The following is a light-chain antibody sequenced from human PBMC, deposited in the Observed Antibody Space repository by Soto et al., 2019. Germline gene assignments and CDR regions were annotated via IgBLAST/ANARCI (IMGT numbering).Light chain of an antibody. CDR3: QHYGTSAL. J-gene: IGKJ3*01. Sequence: EIVLTQSPGTLSLSPGERATLSCRASQSVSHSYLAWYQQKPGQAPRLLIYASSRATGIPDRFSGSGSGTDFTLSISRLEPEDFAVYYCQHYGTSALFGPGTRVDIK. V-gene: IGKV3-20*01. CDR1: QSVSHSY. CDR2: AS.